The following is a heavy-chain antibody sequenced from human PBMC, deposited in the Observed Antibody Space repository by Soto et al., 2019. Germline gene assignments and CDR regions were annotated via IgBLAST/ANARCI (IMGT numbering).Heavy chain of an antibody. D-gene: IGHD5-18*01. CDR3: TTGGYSCGYGNAFDI. Sequence: GGSLRLSCAASGFTFSNAWMNWVRQAPGKGLEWVGRIKSKTDGGTTDYAAPVKGRFTISRDDSKNTLYLQMNSLKTEDTAVYYCTTGGYSCGYGNAFDIWGQGTMVTVSS. J-gene: IGHJ3*02. CDR1: GFTFSNAW. V-gene: IGHV3-15*07. CDR2: IKSKTDGGTT.